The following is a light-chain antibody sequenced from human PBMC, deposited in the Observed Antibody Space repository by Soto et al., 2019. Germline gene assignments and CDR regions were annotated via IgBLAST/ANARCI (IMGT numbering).Light chain of an antibody. CDR2: AAS. CDR3: QQYGSSPGT. V-gene: IGKV1-9*01. J-gene: IGKJ1*01. CDR1: QGISSY. Sequence: IQLTQSPSSLSASVGDRVTITCLASQGISSYLAWYQQKPGKAPKLLIYAASTLQSGVPSRFSGSGSGTDFTLTISRLEPEDFAVYYCQQYGSSPGTFGQGTKVDIK.